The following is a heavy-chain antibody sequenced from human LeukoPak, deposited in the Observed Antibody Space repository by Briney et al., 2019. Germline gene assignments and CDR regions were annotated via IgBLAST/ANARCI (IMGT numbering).Heavy chain of an antibody. J-gene: IGHJ4*02. CDR3: ARDSSSWYFDY. V-gene: IGHV3-33*08. CDR2: IWYDGSNK. CDR1: GFRFTNYW. D-gene: IGHD6-13*01. Sequence: SGGSLRLSCAAPGFRFTNYWMSWVRQAPGKGLEWVAVIWYDGSNKYYADSVKGRFTISRDNSKNTLYLQMNSLRAEDTAVYYCARDSSSWYFDYWGQGTLVTVSS.